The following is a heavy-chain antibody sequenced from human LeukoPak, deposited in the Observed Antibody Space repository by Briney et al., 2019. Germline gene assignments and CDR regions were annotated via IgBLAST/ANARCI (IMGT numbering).Heavy chain of an antibody. Sequence: GGSLRLSCAASGFTFSSYGMHWVRQAPGKGLEWVAVIWYDGSNKYYADSVKGRFTISRDNSKNTLYLQMNSLRAEDTAVYYCARVQYSSSWYVNYFDYWGQGTLVTVSS. CDR1: GFTFSSYG. D-gene: IGHD6-13*01. CDR2: IWYDGSNK. J-gene: IGHJ4*02. V-gene: IGHV3-33*01. CDR3: ARVQYSSSWYVNYFDY.